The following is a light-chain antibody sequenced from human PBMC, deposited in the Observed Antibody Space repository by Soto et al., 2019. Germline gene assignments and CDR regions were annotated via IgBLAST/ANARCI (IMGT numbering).Light chain of an antibody. CDR3: QQYNNWPPT. Sequence: EIVMTQSPVTLSVSPGERATLSCRASQSVSSNLAWYQQKPGQAPRLLIYGASTRATGIPARFSGSGSGTEFTLTISSLQSEDFVVYYCQQYNNWPPTFGQGTKVDIK. V-gene: IGKV3-15*01. J-gene: IGKJ1*01. CDR2: GAS. CDR1: QSVSSN.